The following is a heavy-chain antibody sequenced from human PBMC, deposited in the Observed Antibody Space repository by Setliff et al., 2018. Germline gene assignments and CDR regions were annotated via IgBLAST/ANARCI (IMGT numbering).Heavy chain of an antibody. CDR2: IKQDGSEK. V-gene: IGHV3-7*01. J-gene: IGHJ4*02. D-gene: IGHD3-9*01. Sequence: HPGGSLRLSCAASGFTFSSYWMSWVRQAPGKGLEWVANIKQDGSEKYYVDSVKGRFTISRDNAKNSLYLQMNSLRAEDTAVYYCARETTYYDILTGYPLFDYWGQGTLVTVSS. CDR1: GFTFSSYW. CDR3: ARETTYYDILTGYPLFDY.